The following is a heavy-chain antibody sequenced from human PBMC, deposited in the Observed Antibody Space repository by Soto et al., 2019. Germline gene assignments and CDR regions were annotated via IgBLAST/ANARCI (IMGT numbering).Heavy chain of an antibody. CDR2: ISGSGGST. CDR3: ARPGYSSSWYSYYFDY. CDR1: GFTFSSYA. Sequence: GGSLRLSCAASGFTFSSYAMSWVRQAPGKGLEWVSAISGSGGSTYYADSVKGRFTISRDNSKNTLYLQMNSLRAEDTAVYYCARPGYSSSWYSYYFDYWGQGTLVTVSS. V-gene: IGHV3-23*01. J-gene: IGHJ4*02. D-gene: IGHD6-13*01.